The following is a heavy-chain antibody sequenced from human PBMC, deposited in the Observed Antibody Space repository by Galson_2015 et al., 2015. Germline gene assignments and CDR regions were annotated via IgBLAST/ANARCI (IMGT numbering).Heavy chain of an antibody. Sequence: ETLSLTCTVSGGSISSSSYYWGWIRQPPGKGLEWIGEIYHSGSTNYNPSLKSRVTISVDKSKNQFSLKLSSVTAADTAVYYCARDRGYSYGRRAFDIWGQGTMVTVSS. CDR1: GGSISSSSYY. CDR3: ARDRGYSYGRRAFDI. V-gene: IGHV4-39*07. D-gene: IGHD5-18*01. CDR2: IYHSGST. J-gene: IGHJ3*02.